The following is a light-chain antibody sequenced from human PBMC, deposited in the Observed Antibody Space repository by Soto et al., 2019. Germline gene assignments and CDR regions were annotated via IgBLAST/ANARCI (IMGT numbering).Light chain of an antibody. Sequence: EIVLTQSPGILSLSPGERATLSCRASQTVSGNYLAWYQQKPGQSPRLLIYGSSDRATGIPDRFSGSGSGTHFNLTINRVEPEDFAVYYCQQYGSSPPYTFGQGTTQEI. CDR3: QQYGSSPPYT. CDR1: QTVSGNY. CDR2: GSS. V-gene: IGKV3-20*01. J-gene: IGKJ2*01.